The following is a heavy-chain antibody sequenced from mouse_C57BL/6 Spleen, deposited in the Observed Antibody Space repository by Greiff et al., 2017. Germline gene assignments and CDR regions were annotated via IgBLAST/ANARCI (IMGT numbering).Heavy chain of an antibody. Sequence: VQLQQSGAELVRPGASVKLSCKASGYTFTDYYINWVKQRPGQGLEWIARIYPGSGNTYYNEKFKGKATLTAEKSSSTAYMQLSSLTSEDSAVYFCARWDYGSRGAMDYWGQGTSVTVSS. V-gene: IGHV1-76*01. CDR1: GYTFTDYY. D-gene: IGHD1-1*01. CDR2: IYPGSGNT. CDR3: ARWDYGSRGAMDY. J-gene: IGHJ4*01.